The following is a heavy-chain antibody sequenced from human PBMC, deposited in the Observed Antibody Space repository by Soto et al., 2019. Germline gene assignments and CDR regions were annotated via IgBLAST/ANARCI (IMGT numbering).Heavy chain of an antibody. Sequence: SETLSLTCAVSGGSIGSGGYSWSWIRQPPGKGLEWIGYIYHSGSTYYNPSLKSRVTISVDRSKNQFSLKLSSVTAADTAVYYCARESSTVVTPGWFDPWGQGTLVTVSS. D-gene: IGHD4-17*01. J-gene: IGHJ5*02. CDR1: GGSIGSGGYS. V-gene: IGHV4-30-2*01. CDR2: IYHSGST. CDR3: ARESSTVVTPGWFDP.